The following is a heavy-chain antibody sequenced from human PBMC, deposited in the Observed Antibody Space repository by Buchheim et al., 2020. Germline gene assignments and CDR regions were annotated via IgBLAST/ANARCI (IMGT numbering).Heavy chain of an antibody. CDR1: GFSFSSTW. CDR2: INGDGIST. Sequence: EVQLVESGGGLVQPGGSLRLSCAASGFSFSSTWMHWVRQAPGKGLVWVSRINGDGISTNYADSVKGRFTISRDNAKNTLSLPMNSLRAEDTAVYSCARESSHYYGMDVWGQGTT. D-gene: IGHD2-15*01. V-gene: IGHV3-74*01. J-gene: IGHJ6*02. CDR3: ARESSHYYGMDV.